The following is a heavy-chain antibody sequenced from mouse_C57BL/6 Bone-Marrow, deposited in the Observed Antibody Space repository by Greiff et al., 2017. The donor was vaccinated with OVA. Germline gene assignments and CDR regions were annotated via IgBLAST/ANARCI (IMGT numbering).Heavy chain of an antibody. CDR1: GYTFTSYG. D-gene: IGHD1-1*01. V-gene: IGHV1-81*01. CDR3: TTYDSSYYVDY. Sequence: VQLQESGAELVRPGASVKLSCTASGYTFTSYGISWVKQRTGQGLEWIGEIYPRSGNTYYNEKFKGKATMTADKSSRPAYMALSSLTSEDSAVYYCTTYDSSYYVDYWGQGTTLTVSS. CDR2: IYPRSGNT. J-gene: IGHJ2*01.